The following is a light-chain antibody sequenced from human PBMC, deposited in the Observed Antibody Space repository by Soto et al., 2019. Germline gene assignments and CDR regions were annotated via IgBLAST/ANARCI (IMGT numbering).Light chain of an antibody. CDR1: QSISSNY. J-gene: IGKJ1*01. V-gene: IGKV3-20*01. Sequence: EIVLTQSPGTLSLSPGERATLSCRASQSISSNYVAWYQQKPGQAPRLHIYDASSRATGIPNRFSGSGSGTDFTLTISRLEPEDFAVFYCQQYGDSPTFGQGTKVDIK. CDR2: DAS. CDR3: QQYGDSPT.